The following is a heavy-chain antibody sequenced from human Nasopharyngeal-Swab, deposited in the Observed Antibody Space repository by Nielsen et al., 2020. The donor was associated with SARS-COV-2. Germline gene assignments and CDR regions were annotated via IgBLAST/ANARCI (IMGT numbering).Heavy chain of an antibody. V-gene: IGHV3-21*01. CDR3: ARENNYGSPAAFDI. J-gene: IGHJ3*02. CDR2: IRSSSTYI. Sequence: GGSLRLSCVASGYSFRTYGMTWVRQAPGKGLEWVSSIRSSSTYIDYADSVKGRFTISRDNAKNSLYLQMNSLRAEDTAVYYCARENNYGSPAAFDIWGQGTMVTVSS. CDR1: GYSFRTYG. D-gene: IGHD3-10*01.